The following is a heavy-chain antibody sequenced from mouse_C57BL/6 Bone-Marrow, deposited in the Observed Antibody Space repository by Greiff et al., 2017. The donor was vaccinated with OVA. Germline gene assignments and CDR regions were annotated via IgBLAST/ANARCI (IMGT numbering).Heavy chain of an antibody. CDR1: GFTFSDYG. J-gene: IGHJ3*01. Sequence: EVMLVESGGGLVKPGGSLKLSCAASGFTFSDYGMHWVRQAPEKGLEWVAYISSGSSTIYYADTVKGRFTISRDNAKNTLFLQMTSLRSEDTAMYYCARRLIYYDYDAPFAYWGQGTLVTVSA. D-gene: IGHD2-4*01. CDR3: ARRLIYYDYDAPFAY. V-gene: IGHV5-17*01. CDR2: ISSGSSTI.